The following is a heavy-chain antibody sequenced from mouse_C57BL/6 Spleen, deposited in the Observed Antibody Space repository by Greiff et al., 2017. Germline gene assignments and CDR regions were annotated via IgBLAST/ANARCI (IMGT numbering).Heavy chain of an antibody. CDR2: INPNNGGT. Sequence: VQLQQSGPELVKPGASVKMSCKASGYTFTDYNMHWVKQSHGKSLEWIGYINPNNGGTSYNQKFKGKATLTVNTSSSTAYMELRSLTSEDSAVYYCARGGEVYYYGSSFAYWGQGTLVTVSA. J-gene: IGHJ3*01. V-gene: IGHV1-22*01. CDR1: GYTFTDYN. D-gene: IGHD1-1*01. CDR3: ARGGEVYYYGSSFAY.